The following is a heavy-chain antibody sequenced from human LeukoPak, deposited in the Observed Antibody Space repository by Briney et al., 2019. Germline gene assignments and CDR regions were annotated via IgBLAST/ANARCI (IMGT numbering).Heavy chain of an antibody. D-gene: IGHD1-26*01. V-gene: IGHV3-64D*09. Sequence: GGSLRLSCAASGFAFRSYTMHWVRQAPGKGLDFVSAITIDGGTTYYSDSVKGRFTISRDNSKNTPSLQLSSLRPEDTAVYYCVKDLSGSYSFDYWGQGTLVTVSS. CDR3: VKDLSGSYSFDY. CDR2: ITIDGGTT. CDR1: GFAFRSYT. J-gene: IGHJ4*02.